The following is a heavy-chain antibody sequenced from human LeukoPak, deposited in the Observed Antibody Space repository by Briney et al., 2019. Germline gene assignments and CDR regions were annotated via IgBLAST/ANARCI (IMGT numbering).Heavy chain of an antibody. Sequence: PSETLSLTCTVSGGSISSYYWSWIRQPPGKGLEWIGYIYYSGSTNYNPSPKSRVTISVDTSKNQFSLKMSSVTAADTAVYYCARAKRYSYAPSGMDVWGQGTTVTVSS. D-gene: IGHD5-18*01. CDR3: ARAKRYSYAPSGMDV. CDR2: IYYSGST. J-gene: IGHJ6*02. CDR1: GGSISSYY. V-gene: IGHV4-59*01.